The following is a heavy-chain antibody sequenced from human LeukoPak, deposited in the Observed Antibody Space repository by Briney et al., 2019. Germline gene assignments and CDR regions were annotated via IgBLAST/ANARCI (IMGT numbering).Heavy chain of an antibody. V-gene: IGHV3-74*01. CDR3: ARDNQRGRSDP. CDR1: GFTFNNYW. J-gene: IGHJ5*02. D-gene: IGHD1-14*01. Sequence: GGSLRLSCAASGFTFNNYWMHWVRQAPGKGLVWLSRINNDGSSTTYADSVKGRFTISRDNAKNTLYLQMNSPRAEDTAVYYCARDNQRGRSDPWGQGTLVTVSS. CDR2: INNDGSST.